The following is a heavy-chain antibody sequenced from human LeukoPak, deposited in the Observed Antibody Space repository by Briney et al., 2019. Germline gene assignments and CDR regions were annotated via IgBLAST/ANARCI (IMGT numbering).Heavy chain of an antibody. Sequence: PSETLSLTCTVSGGSISSSSYYWGWIRQSPGKGLEWIGSIYYSGSTYYNPSLKSRVTISLDTSKNQFSLKVSSVTAADTAVYYCARAPGTTFDYWGHGNMVTVSS. D-gene: IGHD4-17*01. J-gene: IGHJ4*01. CDR1: GGSISSSSYY. V-gene: IGHV4-39*07. CDR3: ARAPGTTFDY. CDR2: IYYSGST.